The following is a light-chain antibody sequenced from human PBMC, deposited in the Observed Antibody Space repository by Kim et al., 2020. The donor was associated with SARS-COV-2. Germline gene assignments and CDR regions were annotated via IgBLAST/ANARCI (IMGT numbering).Light chain of an antibody. J-gene: IGLJ2*01. Sequence: YQEKAGHGPGVGIHDKNKPPQGIPDRCSGSSSINRASLTITGAQAEDEADYYCNSRDGSGNHVLFGGGTQLTVL. CDR3: NSRDGSGNHVL. V-gene: IGLV3-19*01. CDR2: DKN.